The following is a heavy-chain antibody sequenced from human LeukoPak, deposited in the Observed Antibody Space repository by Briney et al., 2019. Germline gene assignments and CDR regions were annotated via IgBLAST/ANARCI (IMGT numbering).Heavy chain of an antibody. CDR2: INHSGST. Sequence: PSETLSLTCAVYGESFSGYYWSWIRQPPGKGLEWIGEINHSGSTNYNPSLKSRVTISVDTSKNQFSLKLSSVTAADTAVYYCARKGNGWYYTLFDYWGQGTLVTVSS. V-gene: IGHV4-34*01. CDR1: GESFSGYY. J-gene: IGHJ4*02. D-gene: IGHD6-19*01. CDR3: ARKGNGWYYTLFDY.